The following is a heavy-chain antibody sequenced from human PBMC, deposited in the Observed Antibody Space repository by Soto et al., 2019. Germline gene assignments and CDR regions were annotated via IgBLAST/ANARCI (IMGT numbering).Heavy chain of an antibody. Sequence: PGGSLRLSCSASGFTVSRYWMHWVRQAPGKGLVWVSRISSYGSDTHYADSVKGRFTISRDNAKNTLYLQMNSLRADDTAVYYCASNYAYAEGYYWYGIDVWGQGTTVTVSS. D-gene: IGHD3-16*01. J-gene: IGHJ6*02. V-gene: IGHV3-74*01. CDR3: ASNYAYAEGYYWYGIDV. CDR2: ISSYGSDT. CDR1: GFTVSRYW.